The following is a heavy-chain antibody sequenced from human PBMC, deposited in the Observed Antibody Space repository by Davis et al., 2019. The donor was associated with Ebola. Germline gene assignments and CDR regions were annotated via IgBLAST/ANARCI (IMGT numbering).Heavy chain of an antibody. CDR3: ARQPTAATHYYFDY. V-gene: IGHV4-59*08. J-gene: IGHJ4*02. CDR2: IYYSGST. CDR1: GGSISSHY. D-gene: IGHD1-26*01. Sequence: PSETLSLTCTVSGGSISSHYWSWIRQPPGKGLEWIGYIYYSGSTNYNPSLKSRVTISVDTPKNQFSLKLSSVTAADTAAYYCARQPTAATHYYFDYWGLGILVTVSS.